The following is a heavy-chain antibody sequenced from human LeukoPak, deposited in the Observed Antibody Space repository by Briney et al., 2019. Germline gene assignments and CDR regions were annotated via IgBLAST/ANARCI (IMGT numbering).Heavy chain of an antibody. Sequence: GGSLRLSCVASRFTFSSSEMNWVRQAPGKGLEWISYISHDSPTIHYADSVKGRFTISRDNAKNSLFLQMNSLRAEDTAVYYCAREGSDYGELNFDYWGQGTLVTVSS. D-gene: IGHD4-17*01. CDR3: AREGSDYGELNFDY. V-gene: IGHV3-48*03. CDR2: ISHDSPTI. CDR1: RFTFSSSE. J-gene: IGHJ4*02.